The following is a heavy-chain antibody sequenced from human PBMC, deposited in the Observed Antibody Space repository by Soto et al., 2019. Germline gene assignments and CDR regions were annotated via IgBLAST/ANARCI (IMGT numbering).Heavy chain of an antibody. J-gene: IGHJ4*02. CDR2: IYYSGST. V-gene: IGHV4-39*01. CDR1: GGSISSSSYY. Sequence: PSETLSLTCTVSGGSISSSSYYWGWIRQPPGKGLEWIGSIYYSGSTYYNPSLKSRVTISVDTSKDQFSLKLSSVTAADTAVYYCARRGTMVRGVIPTAFDYWGQGTLVTVSS. CDR3: ARRGTMVRGVIPTAFDY. D-gene: IGHD3-10*01.